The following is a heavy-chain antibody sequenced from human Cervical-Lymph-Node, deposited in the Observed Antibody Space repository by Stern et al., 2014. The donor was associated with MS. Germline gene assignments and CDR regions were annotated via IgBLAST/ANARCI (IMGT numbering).Heavy chain of an antibody. D-gene: IGHD2-15*01. Sequence: VQLVQSGGGLVKPGGSLGLSCAASGITFSDAWMSWVRQTPGKGLEWVGRIKSKTDGGTIDYAAPVKGRFTISRDDSKNRLYLQMNSLKIEDTAVYYCTTGTPIDYWGQGTLVTVSS. J-gene: IGHJ4*02. V-gene: IGHV3-15*01. CDR1: GITFSDAW. CDR2: IKSKTDGGTI. CDR3: TTGTPIDY.